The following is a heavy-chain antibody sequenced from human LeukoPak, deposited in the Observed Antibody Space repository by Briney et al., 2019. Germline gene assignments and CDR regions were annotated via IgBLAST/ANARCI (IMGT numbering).Heavy chain of an antibody. CDR2: VSAYNGGT. J-gene: IGHJ4*02. D-gene: IGHD3-22*01. CDR3: ARVDLYYDSSGYSQAANDY. CDR1: GYTFTSYA. Sequence: GASVKVSCKASGYTFTSYAISWVRQAPGQGLEWMGWVSAYNGGTNYAQNFQGRVTMTTDTPTTTAYMELRSLRSDDTAVYYCARVDLYYDSSGYSQAANDYWGQGTLVTVSS. V-gene: IGHV1-18*01.